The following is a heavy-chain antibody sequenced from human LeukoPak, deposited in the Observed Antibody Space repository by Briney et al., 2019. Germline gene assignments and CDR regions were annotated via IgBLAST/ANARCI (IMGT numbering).Heavy chain of an antibody. V-gene: IGHV2-70*18. CDR2: VDWDDDK. CDR1: GGSISSYYW. CDR3: ARSNWGSHWFFDL. J-gene: IGHJ2*01. Sequence: TLSLTCTVSGGSISSYYWSWFRQPPGKALEWLARVDWDDDKYYGTSLKTRLAISKDTSKNQVVLTMTNMDPADTAAYYCARSNWGSHWFFDLWGRGTLVTVSS. D-gene: IGHD7-27*01.